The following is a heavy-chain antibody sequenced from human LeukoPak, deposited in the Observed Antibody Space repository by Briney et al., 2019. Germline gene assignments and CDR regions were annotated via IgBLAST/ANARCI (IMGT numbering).Heavy chain of an antibody. CDR2: IYYTGST. J-gene: IGHJ4*02. D-gene: IGHD3-22*01. V-gene: IGHV4-59*01. CDR3: ARVGYYDSSGYLDY. Sequence: SETLSLTCTVSGGSISSYYWNWIRQSPGKGLEWIGYIYYTGSTKYNPSLQSRVTISVDKSENQFSLNLYSVTAADTAVYYCARVGYYDSSGYLDYWGQGTQVTVSS. CDR1: GGSISSYY.